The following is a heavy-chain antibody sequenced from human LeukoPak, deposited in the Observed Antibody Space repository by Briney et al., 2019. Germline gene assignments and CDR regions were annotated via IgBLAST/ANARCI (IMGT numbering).Heavy chain of an antibody. Sequence: PGGSLRLSCGASGFTFSSHAMTWVRQAPGKGLEWVSAISISGDTTYYADAVKGRFTISRDNSKNTVYLQMNSLRAEDTAVYYCAKGPDCSSTSCYDGAFWYFDYWGQGTLVTVSS. CDR2: ISISGDTT. J-gene: IGHJ4*02. V-gene: IGHV3-23*01. D-gene: IGHD2-2*01. CDR3: AKGPDCSSTSCYDGAFWYFDY. CDR1: GFTFSSHA.